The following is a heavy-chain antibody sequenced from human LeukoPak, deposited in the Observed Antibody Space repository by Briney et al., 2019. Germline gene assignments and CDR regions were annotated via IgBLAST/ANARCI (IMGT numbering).Heavy chain of an antibody. CDR1: GFTFSSYV. CDR3: TRVGYIDEGIDY. Sequence: GGSLRLSCAASGFTFSSYVMSWVRQAPGKGLEWVSALGGSDDRTDYADSVQGRFTISRDNSKNTLYLQMNSLRAEDTAIYYCTRVGYIDEGIDYWGQGTLVTVSS. J-gene: IGHJ4*02. V-gene: IGHV3-23*01. CDR2: LGGSDDRT. D-gene: IGHD5-24*01.